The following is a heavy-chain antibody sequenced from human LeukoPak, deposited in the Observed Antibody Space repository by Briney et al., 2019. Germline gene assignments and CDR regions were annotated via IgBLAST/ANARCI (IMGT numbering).Heavy chain of an antibody. Sequence: SVKVSCKASGVTLSNYAMNWVRQAPGQGLEWMGAIIPIHGTTNSAQKFQGRVTITADESTSTAYMELSSLRSEDTAVYYRARVAYYDFWSGTLDYWGQGTLVTVSS. CDR2: IIPIHGTT. D-gene: IGHD3-3*01. CDR3: ARVAYYDFWSGTLDY. J-gene: IGHJ4*02. CDR1: GVTLSNYA. V-gene: IGHV1-69*13.